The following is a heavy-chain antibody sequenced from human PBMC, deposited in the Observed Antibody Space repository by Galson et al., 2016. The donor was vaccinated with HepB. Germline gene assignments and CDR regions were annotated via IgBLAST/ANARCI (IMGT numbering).Heavy chain of an antibody. Sequence: SLRLSCAASGFTLSSYAMSWVRQAPGKGLEWVSAISNSGDNKFYADSVKGRFTISRDTSRNTLYLQMNSLRAEDTAIYYCAKGDGGFGGFDYRGQGTLVTVSS. D-gene: IGHD3-10*01. J-gene: IGHJ4*02. V-gene: IGHV3-23*01. CDR3: AKGDGGFGGFDY. CDR2: ISNSGDNK. CDR1: GFTLSSYA.